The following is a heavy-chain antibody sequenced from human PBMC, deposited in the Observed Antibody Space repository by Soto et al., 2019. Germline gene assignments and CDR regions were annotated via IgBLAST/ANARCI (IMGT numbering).Heavy chain of an antibody. V-gene: IGHV3-73*01. CDR1: GFTFTTAW. J-gene: IGHJ6*03. Sequence: GGSLRLSCAASGFTFTTAWINWVRQAPGKGLEWVGRIRSKANSYATAYAASVKGRFTISRDDSKNTAYLQMNSLKTEDTAVYYCTRLNPYGSGSRSRYYYYMDVWGKGTTVTVSS. CDR2: IRSKANSYAT. CDR3: TRLNPYGSGSRSRYYYYMDV. D-gene: IGHD3-10*01.